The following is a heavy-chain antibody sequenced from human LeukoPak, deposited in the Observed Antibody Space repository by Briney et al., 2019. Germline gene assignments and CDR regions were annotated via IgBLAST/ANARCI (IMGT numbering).Heavy chain of an antibody. J-gene: IGHJ6*03. CDR1: GGSFSGYY. D-gene: IGHD1-1*01. CDR3: ARDGSLDAPTYYYYYMDV. V-gene: IGHV4-34*01. Sequence: KSSETLSLTCAVYGGSFSGYYWSWIRQPPGKGLEWIGEINHSGSTNYNPSLKSRVTIAVDTSKNQFSLKLSSVTAADTAVYYCARDGSLDAPTYYYYYMDVWGKGTTVTISS. CDR2: INHSGST.